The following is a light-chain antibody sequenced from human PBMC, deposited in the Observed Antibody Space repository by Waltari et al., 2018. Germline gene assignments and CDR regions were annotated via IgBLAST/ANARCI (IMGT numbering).Light chain of an antibody. CDR3: QSYDSSLSGVV. CDR1: SSNIGAGYD. CDR2: GNS. Sequence: QSVLTQPPSVSGAPGQRVTISCTGSSSNIGAGYDVHWYQQLPGTAPKLLIYGNSNRPSGVPDRFSGSKSGASASLASTGLQAEDEAEYYCQSYDSSLSGVVFGGGTKLTVL. V-gene: IGLV1-40*01. J-gene: IGLJ2*01.